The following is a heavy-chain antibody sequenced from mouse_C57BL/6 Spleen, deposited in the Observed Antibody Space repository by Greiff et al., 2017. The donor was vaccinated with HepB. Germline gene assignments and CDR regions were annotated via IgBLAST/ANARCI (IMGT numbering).Heavy chain of an antibody. J-gene: IGHJ3*01. CDR2: ISDGGSYT. D-gene: IGHD2-2*01. CDR3: APIYYGYFAY. Sequence: EVQRVESGGGLVKPGGSLKLSCAASGFTFSSYAMSWVRQTPEKRLEWVATISDGGSYTYYPDNVKGRFTISRDNAKNNLYLQMSHLKSEDTAMYYCAPIYYGYFAYWGQGTLVTVSA. CDR1: GFTFSSYA. V-gene: IGHV5-4*01.